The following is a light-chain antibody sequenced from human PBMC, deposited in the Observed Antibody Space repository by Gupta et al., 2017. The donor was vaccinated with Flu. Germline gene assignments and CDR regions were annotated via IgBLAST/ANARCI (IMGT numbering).Light chain of an antibody. J-gene: IGKJ1*01. Sequence: DIQMTQSPPTLSASVGDRVTVTCRASQSINNWLAWYQQKPGKAPALLIHKASTLHSAVPTRFSGSGSGTEFTLTISNLQPDDFATYYCQQYTSYSWTFAQGTRVEVK. CDR2: KAS. V-gene: IGKV1-5*03. CDR1: QSINNW. CDR3: QQYTSYSWT.